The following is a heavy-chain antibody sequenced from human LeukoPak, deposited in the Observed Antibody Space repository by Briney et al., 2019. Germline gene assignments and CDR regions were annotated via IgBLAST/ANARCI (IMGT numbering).Heavy chain of an antibody. Sequence: SVKVSCKASGGTFSSYTISWVRQAPGQGLEWTGRIIPILGIANYAQKFQGRVTITADKSTSTAYMELSSLRSEDTAVYYCARDRDFDIWGQGTMVTVSS. D-gene: IGHD3-10*01. J-gene: IGHJ3*02. CDR1: GGTFSSYT. CDR3: ARDRDFDI. CDR2: IIPILGIA. V-gene: IGHV1-69*04.